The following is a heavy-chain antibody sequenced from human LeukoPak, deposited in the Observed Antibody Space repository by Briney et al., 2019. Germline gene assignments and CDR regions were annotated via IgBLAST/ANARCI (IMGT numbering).Heavy chain of an antibody. D-gene: IGHD3-16*01. V-gene: IGHV4-59*08. Sequence: PSETLSLTCTVSGGTISGTYYWSWIRQPPGKGLEWIGYIYYTGTTDSNPSLKSRVTISLDTSKNQFSLNLSSVTAADTAVYYCARRWVYDKRAFDAWGQGTMVTVSS. CDR3: ARRWVYDKRAFDA. CDR2: IYYTGTT. CDR1: GGTISGTYY. J-gene: IGHJ3*01.